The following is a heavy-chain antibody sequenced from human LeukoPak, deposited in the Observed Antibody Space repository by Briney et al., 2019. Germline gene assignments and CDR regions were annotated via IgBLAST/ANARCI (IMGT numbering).Heavy chain of an antibody. J-gene: IGHJ4*02. CDR2: IYYNGKT. CDR1: GGSISSSSYY. Sequence: SETLSLTYTVSGGSISSSSYYWGWIRQPPGMGLEWIGSIYYNGKTFYNPSLKSRVTISADKSKNQFSLKLSSVTAADTAVYYCAATIAVAGTSFPYFDCWGQGTLVTVSS. D-gene: IGHD6-19*01. CDR3: AATIAVAGTSFPYFDC. V-gene: IGHV4-39*01.